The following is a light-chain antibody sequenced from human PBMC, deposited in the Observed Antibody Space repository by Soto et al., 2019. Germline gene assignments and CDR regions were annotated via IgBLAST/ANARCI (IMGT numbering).Light chain of an antibody. J-gene: IGKJ2*01. CDR3: QQYGSSPYT. CDR1: QSVNSNF. V-gene: IGKV3-20*01. Sequence: EIVLTQSPGTLSLSPGERVTLSCRASQSVNSNFLAWYQQKPGQTPRLLIYGASNRATGIPDRVSGSGSGTEFSLTINRLEPEDFAVYYCQQYGSSPYTFGQGTKLEI. CDR2: GAS.